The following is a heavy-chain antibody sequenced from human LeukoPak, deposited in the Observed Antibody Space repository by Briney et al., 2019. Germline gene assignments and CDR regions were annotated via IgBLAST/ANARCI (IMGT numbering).Heavy chain of an antibody. V-gene: IGHV4-59*08. CDR2: IYYSGST. D-gene: IGHD1-26*01. CDR3: ARIVGAISYYYYYYYMDV. J-gene: IGHJ6*03. CDR1: GGSISSFS. Sequence: SETLSLTCIVSGGSISSFSWSWIRQPPGKGLEWIGYIYYSGSTNYNPSLKSRVTISVDTSKNQFSLKLSSVTAADTAVYYCARIVGAISYYYYYYYMDVWGKGTTVTISS.